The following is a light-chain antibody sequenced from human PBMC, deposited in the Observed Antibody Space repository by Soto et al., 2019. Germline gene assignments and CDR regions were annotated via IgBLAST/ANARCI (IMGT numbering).Light chain of an antibody. CDR3: AAWDDSLSGYV. CDR2: SNN. Sequence: QSVLTQPPSASGTPGQRVTISCSGSSSNIGSNTVNWYQHLPGTAPKLLIYSNNQRPSGVPDRFSGSKSGTSASLAISGLQSEDEDDYYCAAWDDSLSGYVFGSGTKLTVL. J-gene: IGLJ1*01. CDR1: SSNIGSNT. V-gene: IGLV1-44*01.